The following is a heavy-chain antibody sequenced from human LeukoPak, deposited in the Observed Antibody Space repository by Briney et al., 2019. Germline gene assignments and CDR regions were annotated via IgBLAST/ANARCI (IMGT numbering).Heavy chain of an antibody. J-gene: IGHJ6*02. CDR2: IRGRGGST. V-gene: IGHV3-23*01. Sequence: AGGSLRLSCAASGFTFSSYAMSWVRQAPGKGLECVSAIRGRGGSTYYADSVKGRFTISRDNSKNTLYLQMNSLRAEDTAVYYCAKRDYGDPPYSYYYYGMDVWGQGTTVTVSS. CDR3: AKRDYGDPPYSYYYYGMDV. D-gene: IGHD4-17*01. CDR1: GFTFSSYA.